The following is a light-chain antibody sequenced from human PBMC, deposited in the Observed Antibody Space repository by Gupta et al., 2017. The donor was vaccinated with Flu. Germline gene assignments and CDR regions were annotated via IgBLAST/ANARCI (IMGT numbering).Light chain of an antibody. J-gene: IGKJ5*01. CDR3: QQYDNLPIT. CDR1: QDISNY. CDR2: DAS. V-gene: IGKV1-33*01. Sequence: PSSLSASVGDRVTITCQASQDISNYLNWYQQKPGKAPKLLIYDASKLETGVPSRFSGSGSGTDFTFTISSLQPEDIATYYCQQYDNLPITFGQGTRLEIK.